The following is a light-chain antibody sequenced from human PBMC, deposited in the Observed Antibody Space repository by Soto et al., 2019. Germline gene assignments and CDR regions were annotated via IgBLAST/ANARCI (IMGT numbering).Light chain of an antibody. J-gene: IGKJ4*01. V-gene: IGKV3-15*01. CDR3: QQRSNWPLT. Sequence: VMTQSPATLSVSPGERAALSCRASQSVSTNLAWYQQKPGQPPRLLIYSASTRATGVPARFSGSGSGTEFTLTISSLQSEDFAVYYCQQRSNWPLTFGGGTKVDIK. CDR1: QSVSTN. CDR2: SAS.